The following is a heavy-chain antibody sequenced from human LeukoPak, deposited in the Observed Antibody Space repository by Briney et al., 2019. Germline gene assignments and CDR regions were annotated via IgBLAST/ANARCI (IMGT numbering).Heavy chain of an antibody. J-gene: IGHJ2*01. CDR3: ARGTYCGGDCPSPTNWYFDL. D-gene: IGHD2-21*02. CDR1: GFTFSDYY. V-gene: IGHV3-11*06. Sequence: GGSLRPSCAASGFTFSDYYMSWIRQAPGKGLEWVSYISSSSSYTNYADSVKGRFTISRDNAKNSLYLQMNSLRAEDTAVYYCARGTYCGGDCPSPTNWYFDLWGRGTLVTVSS. CDR2: ISSSSSYT.